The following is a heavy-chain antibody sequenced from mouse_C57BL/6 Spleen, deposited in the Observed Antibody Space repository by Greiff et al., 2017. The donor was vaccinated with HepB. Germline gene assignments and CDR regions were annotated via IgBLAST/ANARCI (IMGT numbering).Heavy chain of an antibody. D-gene: IGHD6-1*01. J-gene: IGHJ1*03. CDR1: GYTFTSYW. V-gene: IGHV1-64*01. CDR2: IHPNSGST. Sequence: VQLQQPGAELVKPGASVKLSCKASGYTFTSYWMHWVKQRPGQGLEWIGMIHPNSGSTNYNEKFKSKATLTVDKSSSTAYMQLSSLTSEDSAVYYCASLGGRWYFDVWGTGTTVTVSS. CDR3: ASLGGRWYFDV.